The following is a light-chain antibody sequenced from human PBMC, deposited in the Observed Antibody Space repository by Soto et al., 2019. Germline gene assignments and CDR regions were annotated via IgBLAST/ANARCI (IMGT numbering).Light chain of an antibody. V-gene: IGKV1-9*01. J-gene: IGKJ4*01. CDR3: QRLDTYPF. Sequence: DIQLTQSPSFLSASVGDTVTITCRASRAISNYLAWYQQEPGTPPKLLIYAASTLQSGVPSRFSGSGFATEFTLTITSLQPEDFATYYCQRLDTYPFFGGGTKVEIK. CDR1: RAISNY. CDR2: AAS.